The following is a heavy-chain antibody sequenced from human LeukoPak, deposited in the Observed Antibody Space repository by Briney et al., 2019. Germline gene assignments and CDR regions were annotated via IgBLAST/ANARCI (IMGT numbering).Heavy chain of an antibody. Sequence: GGSLRLSCAASGFTFSSYPLHWVRQVPGKGLEWVAVISYDGSKKYYADSVKGRFTISRDNSKNTLYLQMNGLKPEDTAVYYCARDFGAGWEEPKYSFDYWGQGILVTVSS. D-gene: IGHD3-10*01. J-gene: IGHJ4*02. V-gene: IGHV3-30-3*01. CDR3: ARDFGAGWEEPKYSFDY. CDR2: ISYDGSKK. CDR1: GFTFSSYP.